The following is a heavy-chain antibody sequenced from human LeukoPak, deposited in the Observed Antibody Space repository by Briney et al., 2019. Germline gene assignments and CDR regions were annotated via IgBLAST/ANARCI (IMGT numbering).Heavy chain of an antibody. CDR3: ARDLPAGMAARPPYQLDY. CDR2: ISVYNGDT. J-gene: IGHJ4*02. CDR1: DHTLTTYG. V-gene: IGHV1-18*01. D-gene: IGHD6-6*01. Sequence: ASVKVSCTASDHTLTTYGVTWVRQVPGQGLEWMGWISVYNGDTKYAQKFQGRVTLTTETSTSTVYMELRSLKSDDTAVYYCARDLPAGMAARPPYQLDYWGQGTRVTVSS.